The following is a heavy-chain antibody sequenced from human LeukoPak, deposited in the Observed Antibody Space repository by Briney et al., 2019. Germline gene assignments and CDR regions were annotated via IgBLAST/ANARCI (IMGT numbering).Heavy chain of an antibody. V-gene: IGHV3-7*01. CDR2: IRQDGSEK. J-gene: IGHJ3*02. Sequence: GGSLRLSCATSGFTFSSYWMNWVRQAPGKGLEWVANIRQDGSEKYYVDSVKDRFTISRDNAKNSLYLRMNSLRAEDTAVYYCARDQGHNAFDIWGQGTVVTVSS. CDR1: GFTFSSYW. CDR3: ARDQGHNAFDI.